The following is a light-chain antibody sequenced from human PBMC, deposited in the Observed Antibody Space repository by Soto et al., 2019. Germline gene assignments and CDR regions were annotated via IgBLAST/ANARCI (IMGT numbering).Light chain of an antibody. CDR1: NSDVGYYNY. Sequence: QSALTQPASVSGSPGQSITISCTGTNSDVGYYNYVSWYQHHPGKAPKLIIYEVFNRPSGVSIRFSGSKSGNTASLTISGLQAEDEAEYYCSSYTNINTRACVFGTGTKLTVL. J-gene: IGLJ1*01. CDR3: SSYTNINTRACV. CDR2: EVF. V-gene: IGLV2-14*01.